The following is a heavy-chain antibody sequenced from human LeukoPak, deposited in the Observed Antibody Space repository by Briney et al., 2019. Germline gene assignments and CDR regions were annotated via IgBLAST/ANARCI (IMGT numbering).Heavy chain of an antibody. V-gene: IGHV3-33*06. CDR2: IWYDGSNK. CDR3: AKDRGRDGYNYFDY. D-gene: IGHD5-24*01. Sequence: GGSLRLSCAASGFTFSSYGMHWVRQAPGRGLEWVAVIWYDGSNKYYADSVKGRFTISRDNSKNTLYLQMNSLRAEDTAVYYCAKDRGRDGYNYFDYWGQGTLVTVSS. J-gene: IGHJ4*02. CDR1: GFTFSSYG.